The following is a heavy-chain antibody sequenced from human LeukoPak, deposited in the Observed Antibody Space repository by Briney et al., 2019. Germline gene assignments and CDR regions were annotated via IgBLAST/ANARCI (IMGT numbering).Heavy chain of an antibody. J-gene: IGHJ4*02. CDR3: AIYYGDYLSPYYFDH. CDR2: INPNSGGT. V-gene: IGHV1-2*02. D-gene: IGHD4-17*01. CDR1: GYTFTGYY. Sequence: SVKVSCKASGYTFTGYYMHWVRQAPGQGLEWMGWINPNSGGTNYAQKFQGRVTMTTDTSISTAYMELSRLRSDDTAVYYCAIYYGDYLSPYYFDHWGQGTLVTVSS.